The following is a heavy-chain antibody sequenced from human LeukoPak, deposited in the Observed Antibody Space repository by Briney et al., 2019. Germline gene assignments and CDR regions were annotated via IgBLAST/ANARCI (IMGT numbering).Heavy chain of an antibody. Sequence: SETLSLTCTVSGDPISDYCWTWIRQPAGKGLEWIGRIYGNGSTNYNPSLKSRVAMSIDTSKMQFSLKLRSVTAADTAVYYCARVPNYGDYLRFDYWGQGTLVTVSS. D-gene: IGHD4-17*01. CDR1: GDPISDYC. CDR3: ARVPNYGDYLRFDY. J-gene: IGHJ4*02. V-gene: IGHV4-4*07. CDR2: IYGNGST.